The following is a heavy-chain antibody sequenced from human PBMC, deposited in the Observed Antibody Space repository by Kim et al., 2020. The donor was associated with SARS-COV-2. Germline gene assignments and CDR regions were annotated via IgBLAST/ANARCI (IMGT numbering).Heavy chain of an antibody. Sequence: ASVKVSCKASGYIFTTYDIFWVRQAPGQGLEWMGRIYIGNGNTKYSQRFQDRLTFTRDTSANTVYMEVSRLTSEDTAVYYCARNGGGMDVWGQGTTVTVSS. CDR3: ARNGGGMDV. D-gene: IGHD3-16*01. J-gene: IGHJ6*02. V-gene: IGHV1-3*04. CDR2: IYIGNGNT. CDR1: GYIFTTYD.